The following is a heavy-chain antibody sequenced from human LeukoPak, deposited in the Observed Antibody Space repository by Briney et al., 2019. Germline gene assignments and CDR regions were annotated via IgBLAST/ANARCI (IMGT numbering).Heavy chain of an antibody. J-gene: IGHJ6*03. D-gene: IGHD6-19*01. V-gene: IGHV3-30*04. CDR1: GFTFSGSA. Sequence: PGGSLRLSCAASGFTFSGSAMHWVRQASGKGLEWVAVISYDGSNKYYADSVKGRFTIPRDNSKNTLYLQMNSLRAEDTAVYYCARDRNQWLVGDYYMDVWGKGTTVTVSS. CDR2: ISYDGSNK. CDR3: ARDRNQWLVGDYYMDV.